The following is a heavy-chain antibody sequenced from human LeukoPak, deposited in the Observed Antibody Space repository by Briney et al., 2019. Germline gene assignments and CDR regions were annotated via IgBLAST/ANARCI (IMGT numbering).Heavy chain of an antibody. Sequence: GGSLRLSCAASGFTFSSYLMHWVRQAPGKGLVWVSRINNEGTGTSYADSVKGRFTISRDDAKNTLYLQMNSLRAEDTGVYYCTTIRPDFWGRGTLVTVSS. V-gene: IGHV3-74*01. J-gene: IGHJ4*02. CDR2: INNEGTGT. CDR3: TTIRPDF. D-gene: IGHD5-12*01. CDR1: GFTFSSYL.